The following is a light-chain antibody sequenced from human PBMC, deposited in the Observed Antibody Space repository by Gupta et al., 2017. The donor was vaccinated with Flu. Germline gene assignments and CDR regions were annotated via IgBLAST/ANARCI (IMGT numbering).Light chain of an antibody. CDR3: GTCDSIVISGG. Sequence: VTISCVGSSSRIGGYYVYCCEQRPVTSPTLLIYEDYKRPSGCPVRFSASKSGTTATLDITGLQSGEEADYFCGTCDSIVISGGFGGGTKLTVL. V-gene: IGLV1-51*01. CDR2: EDY. J-gene: IGLJ3*02. CDR1: SSRIGGYY.